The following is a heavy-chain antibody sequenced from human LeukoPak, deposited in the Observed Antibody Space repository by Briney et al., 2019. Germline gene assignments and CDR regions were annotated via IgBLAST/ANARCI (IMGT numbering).Heavy chain of an antibody. CDR2: IYYSGST. CDR3: ARPNSGYNYGYAFDI. D-gene: IGHD5-18*01. J-gene: IGHJ3*02. V-gene: IGHV4-31*03. Sequence: SETLSLTCTVSGGSISSGGYDWSWIRQHPGKGLEWIGNIYYSGSTYYNPSLKSRVTISVDTSKNQFSLNLSSVTAADTAVYYCARPNSGYNYGYAFDIWGQGTMVTVSS. CDR1: GGSISSGGYD.